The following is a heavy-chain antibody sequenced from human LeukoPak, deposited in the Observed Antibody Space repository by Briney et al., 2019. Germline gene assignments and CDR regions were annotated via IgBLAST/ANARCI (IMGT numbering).Heavy chain of an antibody. CDR1: GGSLSSSSYY. Sequence: SETLSLTCTVSGGSLSSSSYYWGWIRQPPGKGLEWIGSIYYSGSTYYNPSLKSRVTISVDTSKNQFSLKLSSVTAADTAVYYCARHDGYNPYFDYWGQGTLVTVSS. V-gene: IGHV4-39*01. CDR2: IYYSGST. J-gene: IGHJ4*02. CDR3: ARHDGYNPYFDY. D-gene: IGHD5-24*01.